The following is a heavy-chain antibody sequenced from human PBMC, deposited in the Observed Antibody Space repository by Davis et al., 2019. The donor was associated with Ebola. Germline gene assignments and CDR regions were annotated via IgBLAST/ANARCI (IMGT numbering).Heavy chain of an antibody. J-gene: IGHJ4*02. V-gene: IGHV3-33*01. CDR2: IWFVGNHK. Sequence: PGGSLRLSCAASGFTFTNYAMHWVRQAPGKGLEWVADIWFVGNHKFYGDSVKGRFTISRYNSKNTVYLQMNSLRAEDTAVYYCARGQRLSEYWGQGTLVTVSS. CDR3: ARGQRLSEY. CDR1: GFTFTNYA.